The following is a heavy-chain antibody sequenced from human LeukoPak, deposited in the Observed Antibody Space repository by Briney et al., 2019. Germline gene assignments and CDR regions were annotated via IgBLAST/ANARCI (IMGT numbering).Heavy chain of an antibody. CDR1: GFTFSTAW. J-gene: IGHJ4*02. D-gene: IGHD3-16*01. CDR2: IKSKTDGGTT. CDR3: TTDSYDYVWGSRLAQFDY. V-gene: IGHV3-15*01. Sequence: GGSLRLSCAASGFTFSTAWMSWVRQAPGKGLEWVGRIKSKTDGGTTDYAAPVKGRFTISRDDSKNTLYLQMNSLKTEDTAVYYCTTDSYDYVWGSRLAQFDYWGQGTLVTVSS.